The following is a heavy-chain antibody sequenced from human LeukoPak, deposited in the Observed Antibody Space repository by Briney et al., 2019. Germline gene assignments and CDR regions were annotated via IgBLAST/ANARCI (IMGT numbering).Heavy chain of an antibody. CDR2: TRNKAKSYTT. CDR1: GFTFSDHY. CDR3: ARTAIVTTVVIRFDY. V-gene: IGHV3-72*01. Sequence: PGGSLRLSCAASGFTFSDHYMDWVRQAPGKGREWVGRTRNKAKSYTTVYAASGKGRFTISRADSKTSLYLKMNSLKTEDTAVYYCARTAIVTTVVIRFDYWGQGTLVTVSS. D-gene: IGHD4-23*01. J-gene: IGHJ4*02.